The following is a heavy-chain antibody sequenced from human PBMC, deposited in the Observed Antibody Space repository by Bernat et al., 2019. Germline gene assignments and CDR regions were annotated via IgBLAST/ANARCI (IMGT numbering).Heavy chain of an antibody. J-gene: IGHJ4*02. CDR2: IKQDGSEK. D-gene: IGHD2-2*01. CDR3: ARDIVVAAAAHNAGGY. Sequence: EVQLVESGGGLVQPGGSLRLSCAASGFTFSSYWMSWVRQAPGKGREWVANIKQDGSEKYYVDSVKGRFTISRDNAKNSLYLQMNSLRAEDTAVYYCARDIVVAAAAHNAGGYWGQGTLVTVSS. V-gene: IGHV3-7*04. CDR1: GFTFSSYW.